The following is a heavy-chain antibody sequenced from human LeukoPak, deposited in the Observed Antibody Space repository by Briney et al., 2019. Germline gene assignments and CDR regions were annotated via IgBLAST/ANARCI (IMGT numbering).Heavy chain of an antibody. D-gene: IGHD5-18*01. CDR2: ISYDGSNK. Sequence: GGSLRLSCAASGFTFSSYGMHWVRQAPGKGLEWAAVISYDGSNKYYADSVKGRFTISRDNSKNTLYLQMNSLRAEDTAVYYCAKDRYSYSYFDYWGQGTLVTVSS. V-gene: IGHV3-30*18. CDR3: AKDRYSYSYFDY. J-gene: IGHJ4*02. CDR1: GFTFSSYG.